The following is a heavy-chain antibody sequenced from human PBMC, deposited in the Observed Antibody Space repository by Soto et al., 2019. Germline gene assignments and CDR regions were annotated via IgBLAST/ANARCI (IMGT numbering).Heavy chain of an antibody. Sequence: GASVKVSCKASGYTFTSYDINWVRQATGQGLEWMGWMNPNSGNTGYAQKFQGRVTMTRNTSISTAYMELSSLRSEDTAVYYCARAGVRGKAILDYYYYYYMDVWGKGTTVTGSS. CDR3: ARAGVRGKAILDYYYYYYMDV. D-gene: IGHD2-8*01. J-gene: IGHJ6*03. V-gene: IGHV1-8*01. CDR2: MNPNSGNT. CDR1: GYTFTSYD.